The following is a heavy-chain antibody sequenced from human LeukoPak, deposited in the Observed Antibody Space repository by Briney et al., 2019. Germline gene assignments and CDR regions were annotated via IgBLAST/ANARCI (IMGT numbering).Heavy chain of an antibody. CDR3: AKSPSIAAAGIND. J-gene: IGHJ4*02. D-gene: IGHD6-13*01. CDR2: ISASGGST. CDR1: GFTFTSYA. Sequence: GGSLRLSCAASGFTFTSYAMSWVRQAPGKGLEWVSSISASGGSTYYADSVKGRFTISRDNSKNTLYLQMNSLRAEDTAVYYCAKSPSIAAAGINDWGQGTLVTVSS. V-gene: IGHV3-23*01.